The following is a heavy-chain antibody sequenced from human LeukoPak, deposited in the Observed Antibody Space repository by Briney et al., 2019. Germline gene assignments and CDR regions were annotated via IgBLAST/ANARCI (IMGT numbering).Heavy chain of an antibody. CDR2: INQDVSRI. Sequence: GGSLRLSCAGSGFDFSRYWMAWVRQAPGKGLEWVASINQDVSRIHYVDSVKGRFTISRDNAKSSLFLQMTSLRVEDTAVHYCARLKDDVTKFDYWGQGTLVTVS. J-gene: IGHJ4*02. V-gene: IGHV3-7*01. D-gene: IGHD2-8*01. CDR3: ARLKDDVTKFDY. CDR1: GFDFSRYW.